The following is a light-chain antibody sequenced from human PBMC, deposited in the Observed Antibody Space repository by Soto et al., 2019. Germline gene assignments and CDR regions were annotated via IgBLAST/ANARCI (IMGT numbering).Light chain of an antibody. V-gene: IGKV1-39*01. CDR3: QQSYSHPWT. J-gene: IGKJ1*01. CDR2: AAS. CDR1: QNIKNY. Sequence: DIQLIQSPSSLSASIGDRLTISCRASQNIKNYVNWYQQQRGKAPKLLVFAASTLQSGVPSRFTGSGSGIDFTLTISSLLPEDFATYFCQQSYSHPWTFGQGTTVEI.